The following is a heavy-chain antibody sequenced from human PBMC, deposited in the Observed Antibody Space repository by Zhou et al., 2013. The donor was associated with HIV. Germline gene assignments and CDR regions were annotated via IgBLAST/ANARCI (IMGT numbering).Heavy chain of an antibody. CDR1: GYTFTDYY. J-gene: IGHJ4*02. V-gene: IGHV1-2*02. CDR3: ATLVGDNQECSAYELGWSLYS. D-gene: IGHD5-12*01. CDR2: INPNSGGT. Sequence: QVLLVQSGAEVKNPGASVKVSCKASGYTFTDYYMHWVRQAPGQGLEWMGWINPNSGGTSYAQKFQGRVTMTGDTSISTVYMDLRRLRSDDTAVYYCATLVGDNQECSAYELGWSLYSWGQGSLVTVSS.